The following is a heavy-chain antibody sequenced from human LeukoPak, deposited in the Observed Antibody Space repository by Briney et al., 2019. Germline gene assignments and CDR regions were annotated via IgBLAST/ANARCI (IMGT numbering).Heavy chain of an antibody. CDR3: ARDRRYYDSGAFDI. CDR1: GGSFSSYY. D-gene: IGHD3-22*01. Sequence: SETLSLTCAVYGGSFSSYYWSWIRQPPGKGLEWIGYIYYSGSTNYNPSLKSRVTISVDTSKNQFSLKLSSVTAADTAVYYCARDRRYYDSGAFDIWGQGTMVTVSS. V-gene: IGHV4-59*01. J-gene: IGHJ3*02. CDR2: IYYSGST.